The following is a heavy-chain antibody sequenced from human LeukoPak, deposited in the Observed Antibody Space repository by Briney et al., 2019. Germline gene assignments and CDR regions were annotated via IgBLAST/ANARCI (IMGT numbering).Heavy chain of an antibody. CDR2: ISDSGGST. CDR1: GFTFSTYA. Sequence: PGGSLRLSCAASGFTFSTYAITWVRQAPGKGLEWVSTISDSGGSTHYADSVKGRFTISRDNSKNTLYLQMNSLRAEDTAVYYCAKDKGINGAEVFDYWGQGTLVTVSS. J-gene: IGHJ4*02. D-gene: IGHD7-27*01. CDR3: AKDKGINGAEVFDY. V-gene: IGHV3-23*01.